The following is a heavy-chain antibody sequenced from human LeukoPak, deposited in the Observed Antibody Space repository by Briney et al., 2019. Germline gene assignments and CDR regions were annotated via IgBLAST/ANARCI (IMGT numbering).Heavy chain of an antibody. Sequence: GGSLRLSCAASGFSFSNYWMHWARQPPGKGLVWVSRINGDGSSTDYAESVKGRFTISRDNAKNSLYLQMNSLRAEDTAVYYCARDWNIVGDDYWGQGTLVTVSS. D-gene: IGHD1-26*01. J-gene: IGHJ4*02. CDR3: ARDWNIVGDDY. CDR2: INGDGSST. CDR1: GFSFSNYW. V-gene: IGHV3-74*01.